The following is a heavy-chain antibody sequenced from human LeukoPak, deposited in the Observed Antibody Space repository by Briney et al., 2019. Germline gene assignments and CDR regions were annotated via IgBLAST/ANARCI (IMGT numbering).Heavy chain of an antibody. D-gene: IGHD3-3*01. Sequence: GGSLRLSCAASGFTFSSYSMNWVRQAPGKGLEWVSYISSSSSYIYCADSVKGRFTISRDNAKNSLSLQMSSLRAEDTAVYYCTRGTSSGYYSDYWGQGTLVTVSS. CDR3: TRGTSSGYYSDY. J-gene: IGHJ4*02. V-gene: IGHV3-21*01. CDR2: ISSSSSYI. CDR1: GFTFSSYS.